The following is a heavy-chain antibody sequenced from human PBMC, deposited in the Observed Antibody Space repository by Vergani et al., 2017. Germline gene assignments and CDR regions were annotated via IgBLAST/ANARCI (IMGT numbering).Heavy chain of an antibody. V-gene: IGHV4-34*01. CDR3: ARVASSEGPLRNPYYFDY. Sequence: QVQLQQWGAGLLKPSEILSLTCAVYGGSFSGYYWSWIRQPPGKGLEWIGEINHSGSTNYNPSLKSRVTISVDTSKNQFSLKLSSVTAADTAVYYCARVASSEGPLRNPYYFDYWGQGTLVTVSS. CDR2: INHSGST. D-gene: IGHD1-14*01. CDR1: GGSFSGYY. J-gene: IGHJ4*02.